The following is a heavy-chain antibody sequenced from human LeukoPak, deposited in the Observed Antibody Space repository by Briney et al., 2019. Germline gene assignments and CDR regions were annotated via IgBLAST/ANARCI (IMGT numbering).Heavy chain of an antibody. J-gene: IGHJ6*02. V-gene: IGHV1-18*01. CDR3: ARESCSSTSCYTAMGYYYYYSMDV. Sequence: ASVKVSCKASGYTFTSYGISWVRQAPGQGLEWMGWISAYNGNTNYAQKLQGRVTMTTDTSTSTAYMELRSLRSDDTAVYYCARESCSSTSCYTAMGYYYYYSMDVWGQGTTVTVSS. CDR2: ISAYNGNT. CDR1: GYTFTSYG. D-gene: IGHD2-2*02.